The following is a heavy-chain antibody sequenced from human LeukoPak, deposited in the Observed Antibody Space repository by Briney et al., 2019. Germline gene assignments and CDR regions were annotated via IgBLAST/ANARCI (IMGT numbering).Heavy chain of an antibody. D-gene: IGHD6-13*01. V-gene: IGHV3-23*01. CDR1: GFTFHNYA. J-gene: IGHJ4*02. CDR3: ASPPGIAAAGTWGY. Sequence: GGSLRLSCAASGFTFHNYAMAWVRQAPGKGLEWVSGISGSGYSTYYADSVKGRFTISRDNAKNTLYLQMNSLRAEDTAVYYCASPPGIAAAGTWGYWGQGTLVTVSS. CDR2: ISGSGYST.